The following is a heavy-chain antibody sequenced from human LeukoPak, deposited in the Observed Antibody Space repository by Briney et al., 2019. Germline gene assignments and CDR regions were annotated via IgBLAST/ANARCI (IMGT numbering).Heavy chain of an antibody. CDR2: IYYSGST. D-gene: IGHD4-23*01. V-gene: IGHV4-30-4*01. J-gene: IGHJ4*02. CDR3: ARVGGGNFCFDY. CDR1: GGSISSGDYY. Sequence: PSQTLSVTCTVSGGSISSGDYYWSWIRQPPGKGLEWIGYIYYSGSTYYNPSLKSRVTISVDTSKNQFSLKLSSVTAADTAVYYCARVGGGNFCFDYWGQGTLVTVSS.